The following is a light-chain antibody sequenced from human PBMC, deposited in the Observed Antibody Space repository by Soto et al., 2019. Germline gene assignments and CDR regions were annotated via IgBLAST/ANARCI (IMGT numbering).Light chain of an antibody. CDR2: DVS. J-gene: IGLJ1*01. V-gene: IGLV2-14*01. CDR1: NSDVGGYNY. CDR3: TSYTSSGTYV. Sequence: QSVLTRSASVSGVPCEAIPIPRPGNNSDVGGYNYVSWHQQHPGKAPKLTIYDVSSRPSGVSNRFSASKSGNTASLTISGLQAEDEADYYCTSYTSSGTYVFGIGTKVTVL.